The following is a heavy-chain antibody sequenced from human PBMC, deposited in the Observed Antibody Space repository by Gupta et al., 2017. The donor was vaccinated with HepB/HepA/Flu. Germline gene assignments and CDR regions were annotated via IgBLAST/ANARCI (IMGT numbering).Heavy chain of an antibody. CDR1: GFPLSAYS. CDR2: IRDSGDGI. D-gene: IGHD3-3*01. Sequence: QVQLVESGGGLVKPGGALRLSCGAPGFPLSAYSVTWSRQAQGAGLEWLADIRDSGDGIHYADSVRGRFTISRDNDKNSLYLQLTSLRAEDTAVYYCARRNDFWSGYHNFDVWGQGTMVTVSS. CDR3: ARRNDFWSGYHNFDV. J-gene: IGHJ3*01. V-gene: IGHV3-11*01.